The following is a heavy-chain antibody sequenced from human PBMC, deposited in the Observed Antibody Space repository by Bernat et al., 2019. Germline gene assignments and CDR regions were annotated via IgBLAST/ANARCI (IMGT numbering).Heavy chain of an antibody. V-gene: IGHV3-30*18. D-gene: IGHD1-26*01. Sequence: QVQLVESGGGVVQPGRSLRLSCAASGFTFSRYGMQWVRQAPGKGLEWVAVISDDGSTKHYADSVNDRFTVSRDNSKNTLYLQMNSLRAEDTAVYYCAKEKGGNYMPLDSWGQGTLVTVSS. J-gene: IGHJ4*02. CDR2: ISDDGSTK. CDR3: AKEKGGNYMPLDS. CDR1: GFTFSRYG.